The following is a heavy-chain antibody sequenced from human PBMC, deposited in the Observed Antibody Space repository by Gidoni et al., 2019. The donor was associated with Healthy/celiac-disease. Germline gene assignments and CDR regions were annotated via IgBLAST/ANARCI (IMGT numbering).Heavy chain of an antibody. J-gene: IGHJ4*02. D-gene: IGHD2-8*01. CDR2: INSDGSST. Sequence: EVQLVESGGGLVQPGGSLSLSCAASGFTFSSYWMHWVRQAPGKGLGWVSRINSDGSSTSYADSVKGRFTISRDNAKNTLDLQMNSLRAEDTAGYYCAREVYASSDYWGQGTLVTVSS. CDR3: AREVYASSDY. V-gene: IGHV3-74*01. CDR1: GFTFSSYW.